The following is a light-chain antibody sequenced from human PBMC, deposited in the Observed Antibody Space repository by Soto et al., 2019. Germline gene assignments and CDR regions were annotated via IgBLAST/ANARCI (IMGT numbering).Light chain of an antibody. CDR3: QSYDSSLSGPYV. V-gene: IGLV1-40*01. CDR1: SSNIGAGYD. J-gene: IGLJ1*01. CDR2: GNS. Sequence: QSVLRQPRSVSGALGQRVTISCTGSSSNIGAGYDVHWYQQLPGTAPKLLIYGNSNRPSGVPDRFSGSKSGTSASLAITGLQAEDEADYYCQSYDSSLSGPYVFGTGTKVTVL.